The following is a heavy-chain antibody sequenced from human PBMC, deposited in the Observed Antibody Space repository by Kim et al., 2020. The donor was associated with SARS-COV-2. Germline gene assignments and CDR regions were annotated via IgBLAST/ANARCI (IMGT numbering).Heavy chain of an antibody. CDR1: GFTFNSYT. Sequence: GGSLRLSCVASGFTFNSYTMSWVRQAPGKGLEWVSSFSSAGGSTYYADSVKGRFTISRDNSKDTLYIQMNSLRVEDTAFYYCAKGASSSWRFFDFWGQGTLVTVSS. V-gene: IGHV3-23*01. CDR2: FSSAGGST. CDR3: AKGASSSWRFFDF. D-gene: IGHD6-13*01. J-gene: IGHJ4*02.